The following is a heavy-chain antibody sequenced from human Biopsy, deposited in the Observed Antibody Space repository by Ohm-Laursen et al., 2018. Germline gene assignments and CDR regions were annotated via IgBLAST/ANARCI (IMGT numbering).Heavy chain of an antibody. V-gene: IGHV1-8*01. Sequence: SVKVSCKASGYSLTSHDINWVRQAPGQGPEWMGWINPNNGNTGYAPQFQGRVSMTTDTSISTAYMELSGLTFEDPAVYYCVRTPTISVGGTWSRYWFFDIWGRGTLITVSS. CDR1: GYSLTSHD. J-gene: IGHJ2*01. CDR2: INPNNGNT. CDR3: VRTPTISVGGTWSRYWFFDI. D-gene: IGHD6-19*01.